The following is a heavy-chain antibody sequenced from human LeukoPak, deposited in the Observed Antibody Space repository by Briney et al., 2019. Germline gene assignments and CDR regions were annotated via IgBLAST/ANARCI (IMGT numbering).Heavy chain of an antibody. J-gene: IGHJ6*02. CDR1: GDSVSSISVA. Sequence: SQTLSLTCAISGDSVSSISVAWNWIRHSPSRGLEWLGRTYYRSKWYAVSVNSRINISPDTSKSHLSLQLPSVPPEDTAVYYCSLARSEYHYGMDVWGQGTTVTVSS. V-gene: IGHV6-1*01. CDR2: TYYRSKW. CDR3: SLARSEYHYGMDV.